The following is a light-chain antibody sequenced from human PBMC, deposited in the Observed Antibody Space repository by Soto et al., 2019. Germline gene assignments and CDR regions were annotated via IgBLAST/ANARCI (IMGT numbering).Light chain of an antibody. J-gene: IGKJ4*01. CDR3: QQYYSTPLT. CDR2: WAS. V-gene: IGKV4-1*01. CDR1: QKVLYSSNNKNY. Sequence: TSTALSSQKVLYSSNNKNYLAWYQQKPGQPPKLLIYWASTRETGVPARFSGSGSGTDFTLTVSSFQADDVTAYYSQQYYSTPLTFGVGTKVDIK.